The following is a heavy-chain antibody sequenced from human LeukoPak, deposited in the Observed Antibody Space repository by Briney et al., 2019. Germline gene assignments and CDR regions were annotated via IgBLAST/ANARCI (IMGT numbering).Heavy chain of an antibody. Sequence: GRSLRLSCAASGFTFDDYGMHWVRQAPGKGLGWVSGISWNSGSIGYADSVKGRFTISRDNANNSLYPQMNSLRAEDTALYYCAKDSYDAFDIWGQGTMVTVSS. D-gene: IGHD5-18*01. CDR2: ISWNSGSI. J-gene: IGHJ3*02. V-gene: IGHV3-9*01. CDR3: AKDSYDAFDI. CDR1: GFTFDDYG.